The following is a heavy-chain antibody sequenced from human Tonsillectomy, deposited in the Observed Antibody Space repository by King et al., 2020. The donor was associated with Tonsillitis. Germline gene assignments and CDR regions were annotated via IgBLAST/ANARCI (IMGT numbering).Heavy chain of an antibody. J-gene: IGHJ3*01. V-gene: IGHV3-7*01. D-gene: IGHD3-22*01. Sequence: VQLVESGGGLVQPGGSLRLSCVASGFSFSTFWMTWVRQAPGKGLQWVANIKQDGSESEYVASVKGRFTISRDNAKNLLFLQMNSLRAEDTAVYYCTRDPYDIRGHYYFGAFDFWGQGTMVAVSS. CDR1: GFSFSTFW. CDR2: IKQDGSES. CDR3: TRDPYDIRGHYYFGAFDF.